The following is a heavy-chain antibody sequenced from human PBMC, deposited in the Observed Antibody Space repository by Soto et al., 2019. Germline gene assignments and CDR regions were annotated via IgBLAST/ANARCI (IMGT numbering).Heavy chain of an antibody. CDR1: GFRFSGSA. V-gene: IGHV3-73*02. D-gene: IGHD2-8*02. Sequence: EVQLVESGGGLVQPGGSLKLSCAASGFRFSGSAIYWVRRTPGKGLEWIGRIRSKAHSYATAYGASVKGRFIISRDDSKNTAYLQMNSLKTEDTAVYYCTKPAAAGVWYPAIGDVWGEGTTVTVSS. J-gene: IGHJ6*04. CDR3: TKPAAAGVWYPAIGDV. CDR2: IRSKAHSYAT.